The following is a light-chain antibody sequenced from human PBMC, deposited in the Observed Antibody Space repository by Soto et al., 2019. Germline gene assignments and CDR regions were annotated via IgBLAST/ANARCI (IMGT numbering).Light chain of an antibody. Sequence: QSPATVSVSPGERATLSGRASRSFASSYLGWYQQKPGQAPRLLIYAASTRATGIPDRFSGSGSATDFTLTISRLEPEDFAVYHCQQYGSSPLITFGQGTRLRL. J-gene: IGKJ5*01. CDR2: AAS. CDR1: RSFASSY. V-gene: IGKV3-20*01. CDR3: QQYGSSPLIT.